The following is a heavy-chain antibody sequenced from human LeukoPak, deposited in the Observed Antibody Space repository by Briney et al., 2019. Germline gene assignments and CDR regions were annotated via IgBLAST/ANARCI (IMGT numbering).Heavy chain of an antibody. J-gene: IGHJ5*02. CDR2: ISGSGGST. V-gene: IGHV3-23*01. CDR1: GFTFSSYA. D-gene: IGHD3-10*01. Sequence: SGGSLRLSCAASGFTFSSYAMSWVRQAPGKGLEWGSAISGSGGSTYYADSVKGRFTISRDNSKNTLYLQMNSLRAEDTAVYYCAKPLWFGELFSFDPWGQGTLVTVSS. CDR3: AKPLWFGELFSFDP.